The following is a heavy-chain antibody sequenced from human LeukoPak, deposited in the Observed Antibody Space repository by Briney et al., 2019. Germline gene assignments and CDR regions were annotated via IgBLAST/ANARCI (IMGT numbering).Heavy chain of an antibody. V-gene: IGHV1-2*02. Sequence: GSVKVSCKASGYTFTGYYMHWVRQAPGQGLEWMGWINPNSGGTNYAQKFQGRVTMTRDTSISTAYMELSGLRSDDTAVYYCAITGYSSSWDSFDYWGQGTLVTVSS. D-gene: IGHD6-13*01. CDR1: GYTFTGYY. CDR3: AITGYSSSWDSFDY. CDR2: INPNSGGT. J-gene: IGHJ4*02.